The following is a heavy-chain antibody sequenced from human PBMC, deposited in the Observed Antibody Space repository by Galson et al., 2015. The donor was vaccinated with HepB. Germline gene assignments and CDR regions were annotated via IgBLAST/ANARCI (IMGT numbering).Heavy chain of an antibody. J-gene: IGHJ4*02. D-gene: IGHD1-1*01. CDR2: INPNGGGT. V-gene: IGHV1-2*02. CDR3: ARVESGTPYDY. Sequence: SVKVSCKASGYTFTAYYLYWVRQAPGQGLECMGWINPNGGGTNYAQKFQGRVTMTTDTSITTAYMELRWLTSDDTAVYYCARVESGTPYDYWGQGTPVTVSS. CDR1: GYTFTAYY.